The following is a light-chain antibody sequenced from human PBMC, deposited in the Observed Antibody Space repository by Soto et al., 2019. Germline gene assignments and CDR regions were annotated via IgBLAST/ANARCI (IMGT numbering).Light chain of an antibody. CDR3: QQYNSYSPST. J-gene: IGKJ1*01. CDR1: QSISSY. Sequence: DIHMTQAPYSLSASVGDRVTITCRASQSISSYLNWYQQKPGKAPKLLIYDASSLESGVPSRFSGSGSGTEFTLTISSLQPDDFATYYCQQYNSYSPSTFGQGTKVDIK. V-gene: IGKV1-5*01. CDR2: DAS.